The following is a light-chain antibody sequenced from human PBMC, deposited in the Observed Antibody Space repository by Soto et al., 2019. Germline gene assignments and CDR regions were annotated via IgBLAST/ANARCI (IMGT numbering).Light chain of an antibody. CDR3: QRYGSSHT. J-gene: IGKJ2*01. CDR2: GAS. Sequence: EIVLTQSPGTLSLSPGERATLSCRASQSVSSSYLAWYQQKPGQAPRLLIYGASSRATGIPDRFSGSGSGTDFTLTISRLEPEDCAVYYCQRYGSSHTFGQGNKLEIK. CDR1: QSVSSSY. V-gene: IGKV3-20*01.